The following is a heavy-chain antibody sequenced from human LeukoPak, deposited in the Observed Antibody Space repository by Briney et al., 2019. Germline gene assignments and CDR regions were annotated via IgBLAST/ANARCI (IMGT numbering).Heavy chain of an antibody. Sequence: PSETLSLTCTVSGGSISSDGYYWSWIRQPPGKGLEWIGEINHSGSTNYNPSLKSRVTISVDTSKNQFSLKLSSVTAADTAVYYCARDGDVFDYWGQGTLVTVSS. CDR2: INHSGST. J-gene: IGHJ4*02. D-gene: IGHD7-27*01. CDR1: GGSISSDGYY. CDR3: ARDGDVFDY. V-gene: IGHV4-39*07.